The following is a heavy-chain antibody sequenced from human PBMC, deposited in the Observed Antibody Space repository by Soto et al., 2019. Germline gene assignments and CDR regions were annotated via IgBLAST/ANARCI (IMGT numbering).Heavy chain of an antibody. D-gene: IGHD3-3*01. J-gene: IGHJ4*02. Sequence: QVQLVQSGAEVKKPGSSVKVSCKASGGTFSSYAFSWVRQAPGQGLEWMGGIIPIFGTANYAQKFQGRVTITADESTSAAYLELSSLRSEDTSVYYFARVRVPFFEWLGSEGWGQGTLVTVSS. CDR3: ARVRVPFFEWLGSEG. CDR1: GGTFSSYA. V-gene: IGHV1-69*12. CDR2: IIPIFGTA.